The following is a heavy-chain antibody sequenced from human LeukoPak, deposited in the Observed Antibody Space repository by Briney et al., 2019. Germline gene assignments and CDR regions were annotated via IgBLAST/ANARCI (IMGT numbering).Heavy chain of an antibody. Sequence: GGSLRLSCAASGFTFSSYAMSWVRQAPGKGLEWVSAISGSGGSTYYADSVKGRFTISRDNSKNTLYLQMNSLRAEDTAVYYCAKDTGQQLVRGYFDYWGQGTLVTVSS. CDR2: ISGSGGST. D-gene: IGHD6-13*01. J-gene: IGHJ4*02. CDR1: GFTFSSYA. CDR3: AKDTGQQLVRGYFDY. V-gene: IGHV3-23*01.